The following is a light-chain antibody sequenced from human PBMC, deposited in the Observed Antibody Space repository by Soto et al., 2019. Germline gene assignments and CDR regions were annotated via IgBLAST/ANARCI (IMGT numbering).Light chain of an antibody. J-gene: IGKJ1*01. CDR3: QHYGSSPPWT. V-gene: IGKV3-20*01. CDR2: GAS. Sequence: EIVLTQSPGTLSLSPGKRATLSCRASESVSSSYLAWYQQKPGQAPRLLIYGASSRATGTPDRFSGSGSGTDFTLTISRLEPEDFAVYYCQHYGSSPPWTFGQGTKVEIK. CDR1: ESVSSSY.